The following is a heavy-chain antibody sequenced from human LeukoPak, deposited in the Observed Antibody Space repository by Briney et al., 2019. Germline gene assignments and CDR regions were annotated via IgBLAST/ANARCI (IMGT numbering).Heavy chain of an antibody. CDR3: ARPIPSDRSGNYSDY. CDR1: GYTFTGYY. J-gene: IGHJ4*02. D-gene: IGHD1-26*01. CDR2: INPNSGGT. Sequence: ASVKVSCKASGYTFTGYYMHWVRQAPGQGLEWMGWINPNSGGTNYAQKFQGRVTMTRDTSISTAYMELSRLRSDDTAVYYCARPIPSDRSGNYSDYWGQGTLVTVSS. V-gene: IGHV1-2*02.